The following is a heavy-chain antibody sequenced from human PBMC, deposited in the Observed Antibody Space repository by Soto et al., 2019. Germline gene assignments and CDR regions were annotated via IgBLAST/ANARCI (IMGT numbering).Heavy chain of an antibody. CDR2: IYYSGST. D-gene: IGHD3-3*02. CDR3: ASPKIAFYNWFDP. J-gene: IGHJ5*02. V-gene: IGHV4-39*01. Sequence: SETLSLTCTVSGGSISSSSYYWGWIRQPPGKGLEWIGSIYYSGSTYYIPSLKSRVTISVDTSKNQFSLKLSSVTAADTAVYYCASPKIAFYNWFDPWGQGTLVTVSS. CDR1: GGSISSSSYY.